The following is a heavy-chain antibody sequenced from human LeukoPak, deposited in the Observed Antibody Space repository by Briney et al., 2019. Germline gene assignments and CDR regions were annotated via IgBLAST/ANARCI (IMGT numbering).Heavy chain of an antibody. CDR3: AREAFRWELLIDY. CDR2: ISSSSSYI. D-gene: IGHD1-26*01. CDR1: GFTFSSYS. V-gene: IGHV3-21*01. Sequence: PGGSLRLSCAASGFTFSSYSMNWVRQAPGKGLEWVSSISSSSSYIYYADSVEGRFTISRDNAKNSLYLQMNSQRAEDTAVYYCAREAFRWELLIDYWGQGTLVTVSS. J-gene: IGHJ4*02.